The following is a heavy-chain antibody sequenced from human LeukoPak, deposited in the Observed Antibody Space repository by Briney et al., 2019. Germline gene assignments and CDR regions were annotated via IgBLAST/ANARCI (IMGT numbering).Heavy chain of an antibody. CDR2: IIPIFGTA. Sequence: GASVKVSCKASGGTFSSYAISWVRQAPGQGLEWMGGIIPIFGTANYAQKFQGRVTITADESTSTAYMELSSLRSEDTAVYYCARPTYGSGSYRYYYYYMDVWGKGTTVTVSS. V-gene: IGHV1-69*13. J-gene: IGHJ6*03. CDR1: GGTFSSYA. CDR3: ARPTYGSGSYRYYYYYMDV. D-gene: IGHD3-10*01.